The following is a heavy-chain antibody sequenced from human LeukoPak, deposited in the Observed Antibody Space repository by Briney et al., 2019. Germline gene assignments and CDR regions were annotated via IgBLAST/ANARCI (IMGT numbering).Heavy chain of an antibody. D-gene: IGHD3-22*01. V-gene: IGHV3-23*01. J-gene: IGHJ4*02. CDR1: GFTCSTYV. CDR2: ISGSGDNT. CDR3: ATTTPGNYPYDY. Sequence: GGSLRLSCAASGFTCSTYVMSCVRQAPGKGLEWVSGISGSGDNTYYADSGKGRFTISRDNSKDKLHLQRNSLRAEETAVYYCATTTPGNYPYDYWGQGTLVTVSP.